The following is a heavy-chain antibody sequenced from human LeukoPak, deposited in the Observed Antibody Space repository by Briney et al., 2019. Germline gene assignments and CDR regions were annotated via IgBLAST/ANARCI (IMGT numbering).Heavy chain of an antibody. V-gene: IGHV3-64*01. D-gene: IGHD6-13*01. CDR1: GFTFSSYA. J-gene: IGHJ4*02. CDR3: ASHSSSWYGFDH. Sequence: PGGSLRLSCAASGFTFSSYAMHWVRQAPGKGLEYVSAISSNGGSTSYANSVKGRFTISRDNSKNTLYLQMNSLRAEDTAVYYCASHSSSWYGFDHWGQGTLVTVSS. CDR2: ISSNGGST.